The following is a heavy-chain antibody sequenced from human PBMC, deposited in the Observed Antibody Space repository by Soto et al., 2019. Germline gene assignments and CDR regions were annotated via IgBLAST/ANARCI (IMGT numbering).Heavy chain of an antibody. CDR3: ARRFGSRRYCSGGSCYSGKLSDYYYMDV. D-gene: IGHD2-15*01. V-gene: IGHV4-34*01. J-gene: IGHJ6*03. CDR1: GGSFSGYY. Sequence: PSETLSLTCAVYGGSFSGYYWSWIRQPPGKGLEWIGEINHSGSTNYNPSLKSRVTISVDTSKNQFSLKLSSVTAADTAVYYCARRFGSRRYCSGGSCYSGKLSDYYYMDVWGKGTTVTVSS. CDR2: INHSGST.